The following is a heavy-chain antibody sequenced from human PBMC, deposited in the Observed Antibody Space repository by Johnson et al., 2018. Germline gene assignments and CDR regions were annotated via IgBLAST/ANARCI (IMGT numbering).Heavy chain of an antibody. CDR3: AKDQAVRHAFDF. CDR2: ISYDGNTK. D-gene: IGHD4-11*01. V-gene: IGHV3-30*18. Sequence: QVQLVESGGGVVQPGRSLRLTCAASGFTFSSYGMHWVRQAPGKGMEWVAFISYDGNTKYYEDSVKGRFTLSRDNSKNTVYLQMNSLSTEDTSIYSCAKDQAVRHAFDFWGHGTLVTVSS. CDR1: GFTFSSYG. J-gene: IGHJ3*01.